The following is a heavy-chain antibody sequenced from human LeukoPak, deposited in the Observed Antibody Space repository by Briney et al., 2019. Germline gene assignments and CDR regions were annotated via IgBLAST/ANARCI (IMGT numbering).Heavy chain of an antibody. Sequence: SETLSLTCTVSGGSISSSSYYWGWIRQPPGKGLEWIGSIYYSGSTYYNPSLKSRVTISVDTSKNQFSLKLSSVTAADTAVYYCARSKSGYSFFPWGQGTLVTVSS. CDR1: GGSISSSSYY. J-gene: IGHJ5*02. V-gene: IGHV4-39*01. CDR3: ARSKSGYSFFP. CDR2: IYYSGST. D-gene: IGHD5-18*01.